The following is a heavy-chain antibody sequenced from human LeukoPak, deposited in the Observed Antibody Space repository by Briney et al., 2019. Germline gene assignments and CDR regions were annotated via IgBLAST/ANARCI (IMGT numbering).Heavy chain of an antibody. CDR3: ARDRVDGMDV. CDR2: ISYDGSNK. D-gene: IGHD3-10*01. CDR1: GFTFSSYA. V-gene: IGHV3-30*04. J-gene: IGHJ6*02. Sequence: GRSLRLSCAASGFTFSSYAMRWVRQAPGKGLEWVAVISYDGSNKYYADSVKGRFTISRDNSKNTLYLQMNSRRAEDTAVYYCARDRVDGMDVWGQGTTVTVSS.